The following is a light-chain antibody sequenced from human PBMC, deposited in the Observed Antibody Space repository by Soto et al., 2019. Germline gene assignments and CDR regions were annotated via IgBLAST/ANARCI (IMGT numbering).Light chain of an antibody. CDR3: SSFTRSSTLLYV. V-gene: IGLV2-14*01. J-gene: IGLJ1*01. CDR2: EVS. CDR1: SSDIGDYNY. Sequence: QSVLTQPASVSGSPGQSITISCTGTSSDIGDYNYVSWYQHHPGKAPKLMIYEVSHRPPGVSDRFSGSKSGNTASLTISGLQAADEADYYCSSFTRSSTLLYVFGTGTKVTVL.